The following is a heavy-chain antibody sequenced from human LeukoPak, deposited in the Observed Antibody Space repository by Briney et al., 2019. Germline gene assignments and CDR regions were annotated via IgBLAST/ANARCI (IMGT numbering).Heavy chain of an antibody. D-gene: IGHD2-21*02. CDR1: GFALSAYW. CDR2: IKQDGTVQ. CDR3: ARDYTATGAMDV. J-gene: IGHJ6*02. Sequence: GGSLRLSCAASGFALSAYWMNWVRQAPGKGLQWLANIKQDGTVQHYVDSVKGRFTISRDNTKNSLFLQMNSLRAEDTALYYCARDYTATGAMDVWGQGTTVTVS. V-gene: IGHV3-7*01.